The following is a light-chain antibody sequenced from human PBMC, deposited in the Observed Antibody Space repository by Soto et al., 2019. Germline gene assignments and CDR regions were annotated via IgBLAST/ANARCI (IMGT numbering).Light chain of an antibody. V-gene: IGKV3-20*01. CDR3: QQYGSSPIT. J-gene: IGKJ5*01. CDR1: QSVTNY. Sequence: EIVLTQSPGTLSLSPGERATLSCRASQSVTNYLAWYQQKPGQAPRLLIYGASNRATGIPDRFSGSGSGTDFTLTISRLEPEDFAVYYCQQYGSSPITFGQGTRLEI. CDR2: GAS.